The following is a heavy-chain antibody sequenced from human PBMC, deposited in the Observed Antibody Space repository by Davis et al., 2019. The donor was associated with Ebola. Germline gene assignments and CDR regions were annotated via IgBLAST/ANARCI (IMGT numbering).Heavy chain of an antibody. Sequence: SETLSLTCAVYGGSFSGYYWSWIRQPPGKGLEWIGEINHSGITNYTPSLKSRVTISVDTSKNQFSLSLSSLTAADTAVYYCARRRLQFDFDSWGQGTLVTVSS. CDR1: GGSFSGYY. J-gene: IGHJ4*02. D-gene: IGHD5-24*01. CDR3: ARRRLQFDFDS. V-gene: IGHV4-34*01. CDR2: INHSGIT.